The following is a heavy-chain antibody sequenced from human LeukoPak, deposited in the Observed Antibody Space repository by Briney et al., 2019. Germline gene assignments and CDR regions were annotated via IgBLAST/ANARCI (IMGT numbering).Heavy chain of an antibody. CDR1: GFTFSTYE. CDR3: ASNGPKGSGYAFDI. Sequence: GGSLRLSCAASGFTFSTYEMNWVRQAPGKGLEWVSYISSSGSTRYYADSVKGRFTISRDNAKNSLYLQMNSLRAEDTAVYYCASNGPKGSGYAFDIWGQGTMVTVSS. J-gene: IGHJ3*02. CDR2: ISSSGSTR. V-gene: IGHV3-48*03. D-gene: IGHD6-25*01.